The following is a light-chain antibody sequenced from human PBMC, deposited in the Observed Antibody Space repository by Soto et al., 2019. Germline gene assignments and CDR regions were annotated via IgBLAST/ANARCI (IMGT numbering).Light chain of an antibody. CDR3: QQYDSFIFT. Sequence: EIVLTQSPGTLSLSPGERATLSCRASQSVTSSYLAWYQQKPGQAPRLLIYGASRRATGIPDRFSGGGSGTDFTLPISRLEPEDFAVYYCQQYDSFIFTFGTGTKVDIK. CDR1: QSVTSSY. CDR2: GAS. J-gene: IGKJ3*01. V-gene: IGKV3-20*01.